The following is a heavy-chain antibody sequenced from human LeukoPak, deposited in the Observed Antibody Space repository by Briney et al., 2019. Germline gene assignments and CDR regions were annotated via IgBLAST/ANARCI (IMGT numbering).Heavy chain of an antibody. J-gene: IGHJ5*02. CDR2: IYHSGST. CDR1: GGSISSSNW. CDR3: ARAYDYGDSNWFDP. Sequence: SETLSLTCAVSGGSISSSNWWSWVRQPPGKGLEWIGEIYHSGSTNYNPSLKSQVTISVDKSKNQFSLKLSSVTAADAAVYYCARAYDYGDSNWFDPWGQGTLVTVSS. D-gene: IGHD4-17*01. V-gene: IGHV4-4*02.